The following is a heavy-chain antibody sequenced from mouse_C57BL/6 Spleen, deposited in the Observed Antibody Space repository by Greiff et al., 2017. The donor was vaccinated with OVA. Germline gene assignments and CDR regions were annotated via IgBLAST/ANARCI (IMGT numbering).Heavy chain of an antibody. V-gene: IGHV3-6*01. CDR3: ARDSGSNSPFAY. Sequence: EVQLVESGPGLVKPSPSLSLTCYVPGYSITSGYSWNWNRPFPGNKLEWMGYISYDGSTNYTPSLNNRISITRDTSKNQFFLELNSVTTEYTATYYCARDSGSNSPFAYWGQGTLVTVSA. D-gene: IGHD1-3*01. CDR2: ISYDGST. CDR1: GYSITSGYS. J-gene: IGHJ3*01.